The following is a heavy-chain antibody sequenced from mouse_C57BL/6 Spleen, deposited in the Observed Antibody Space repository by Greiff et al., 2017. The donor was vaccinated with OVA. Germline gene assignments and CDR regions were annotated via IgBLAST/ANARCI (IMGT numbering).Heavy chain of an antibody. CDR2: IDPSDSYT. Sequence: LQQPGAELVKPGASVKLSCKASGYTFTSYWMQWVKQRPGQGLEWIGEIDPSDSYTNYNQKFKGKATLTVDTSSSTAYMQLSSLTSEDSAVYYCARTRGGLGRVDYWGQGTTLTVSS. CDR3: ARTRGGLGRVDY. CDR1: GYTFTSYW. D-gene: IGHD4-1*01. J-gene: IGHJ2*01. V-gene: IGHV1-50*01.